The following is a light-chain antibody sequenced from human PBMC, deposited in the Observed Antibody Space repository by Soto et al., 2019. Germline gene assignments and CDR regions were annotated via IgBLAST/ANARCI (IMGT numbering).Light chain of an antibody. J-gene: IGKJ1*01. Sequence: EIVLTQSPGTLSLSPGERVTLSCRASQSVSSSYLAWYQQKPGQAPRLLIYGASSRATGIPDRFSGSGSGTDFTLTISRLEPEDFAVYYCQQYGSSPRTFGQGTKVDIK. V-gene: IGKV3-20*01. CDR2: GAS. CDR1: QSVSSSY. CDR3: QQYGSSPRT.